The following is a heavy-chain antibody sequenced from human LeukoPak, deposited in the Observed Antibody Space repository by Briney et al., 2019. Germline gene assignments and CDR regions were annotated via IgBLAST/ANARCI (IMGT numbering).Heavy chain of an antibody. Sequence: GGSLRLSCAASGFTFSSYAMHWVRQAPGKGLEWVAVISYDGSNKYYADSVKGRFTISRDNSKNTLYLQMNSLRAEDTAVYYCARDVYDSSGYVWGQGTTVTVSS. J-gene: IGHJ6*02. CDR3: ARDVYDSSGYV. CDR2: ISYDGSNK. D-gene: IGHD3-22*01. CDR1: GFTFSSYA. V-gene: IGHV3-30*04.